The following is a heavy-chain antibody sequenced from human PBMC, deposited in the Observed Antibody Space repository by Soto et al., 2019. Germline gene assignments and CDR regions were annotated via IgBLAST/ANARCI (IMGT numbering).Heavy chain of an antibody. CDR1: GFTFSSYG. V-gene: IGHV3-30*18. CDR3: AKDLVWGSYRYTGGGDFDY. CDR2: ISYDGSNK. D-gene: IGHD3-16*02. J-gene: IGHJ4*02. Sequence: QVQLVESGGGVVQPGRSLRLSCAASGFTFSSYGMHWVRQAPGKGLEWVAVISYDGSNKYYADSVKGRFTISRDNSKXXXXLXMNSLRAEDTAVYYCAKDLVWGSYRYTGGGDFDYWGQGTLVTVSS.